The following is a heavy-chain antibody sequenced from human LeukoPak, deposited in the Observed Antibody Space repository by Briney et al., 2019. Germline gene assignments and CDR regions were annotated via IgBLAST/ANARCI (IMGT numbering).Heavy chain of an antibody. D-gene: IGHD2-15*01. J-gene: IGHJ3*02. V-gene: IGHV4-39*01. CDR1: GGSIISSDYH. CDR2: SSYSGNT. Sequence: SETLSLTCTVSGGSIISSDYHWGWVRQPPGKGLEWIGTSSYSGNTDYNPSLRSRVTISVDTSNNQFSLRLGSVTAADTAVYHCARHCCSGPAKRVFDIWGQGTMVTVSS. CDR3: ARHCCSGPAKRVFDI.